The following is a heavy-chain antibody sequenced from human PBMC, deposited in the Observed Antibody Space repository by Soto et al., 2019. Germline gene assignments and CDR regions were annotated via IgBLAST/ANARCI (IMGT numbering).Heavy chain of an antibody. CDR1: GCTFRSYA. CDR2: SIGSGWSS. CDR3: AKPYGDSGSYTFDI. D-gene: IGHD4-17*01. V-gene: IGHV3-23*01. Sequence: GGSLSLSWTASGCTFRSYAMSWVRQGRGKGLEGGAASIGSGWSSYYADSVKGRFTISRDNSKNTLYLQMNSLRAEDTAVYYCAKPYGDSGSYTFDIWGQGTMVTVSS. J-gene: IGHJ3*02.